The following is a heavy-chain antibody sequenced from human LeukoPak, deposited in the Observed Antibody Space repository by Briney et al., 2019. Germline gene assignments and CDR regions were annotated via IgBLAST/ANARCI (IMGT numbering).Heavy chain of an antibody. Sequence: GGSLRLSCAASGFTFSDHYMDWVRQAAGKGLEWVGRIRNKANSYTTEYAASVKGRFTISRDDSKNSLYLQMNSLKAEDTAVYYCAQSGSYAAFDYWGQGTLVTVSS. CDR2: IRNKANSYTT. V-gene: IGHV3-72*01. CDR3: AQSGSYAAFDY. J-gene: IGHJ4*02. D-gene: IGHD3-16*01. CDR1: GFTFSDHY.